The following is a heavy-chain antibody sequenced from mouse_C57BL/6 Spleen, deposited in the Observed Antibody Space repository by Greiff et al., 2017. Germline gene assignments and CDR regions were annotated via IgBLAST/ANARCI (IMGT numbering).Heavy chain of an antibody. V-gene: IGHV1-61*01. CDR2: IYPSDSET. J-gene: IGHJ4*01. Sequence: QVQLQQSGAELVRPGSSVKLSCKASGYTFTSYWMDWVKQRPGQGLEWIGNIYPSDSETHYNQKFKDKATLTVDKSSSTAYMQLSSLTSEDSAVYYCAREATVVAPYCAMGYWGQGTSVTVSS. D-gene: IGHD1-1*01. CDR3: AREATVVAPYCAMGY. CDR1: GYTFTSYW.